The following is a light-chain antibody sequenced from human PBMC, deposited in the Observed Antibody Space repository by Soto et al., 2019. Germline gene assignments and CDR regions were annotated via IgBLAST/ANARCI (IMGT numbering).Light chain of an antibody. V-gene: IGKV3-20*01. CDR3: QQYGSSLFT. CDR1: QSVSSKY. CDR2: GTS. J-gene: IGKJ3*01. Sequence: EIVLTQSPGTLSLSPGERATLSCRASQSVSSKYLAWYQQKPGQAPRGLIYGTSIRASGVPERFSGGGSGTDFTLTITRLEPEDFAVYYCQQYGSSLFTIGPGTKVDFK.